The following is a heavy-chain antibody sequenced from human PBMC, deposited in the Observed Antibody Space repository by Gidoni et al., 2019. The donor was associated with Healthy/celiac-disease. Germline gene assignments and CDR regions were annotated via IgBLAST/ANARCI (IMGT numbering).Heavy chain of an antibody. CDR1: GYTFTGYY. CDR3: GRVPRIAVGRDMDV. D-gene: IGHD6-19*01. Sequence: QVQLVQSGAEVTTPGASVKVSCQASGYTFTGYYMHWVRQSPGQGLEWMGRSNPNSGGTNYAQKVQGRVTMTRDTSISTAYMGMRKLRSDDTAGDYWGRVPRIAVGRDMDVWGKGTTVTVS. V-gene: IGHV1-2*06. J-gene: IGHJ6*03. CDR2: SNPNSGGT.